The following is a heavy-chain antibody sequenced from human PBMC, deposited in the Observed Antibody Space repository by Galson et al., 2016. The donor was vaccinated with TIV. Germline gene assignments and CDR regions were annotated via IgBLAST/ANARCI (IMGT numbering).Heavy chain of an antibody. CDR2: ISGIYGHT. CDR3: AKVRDLSGYSIASFDH. D-gene: IGHD3-3*01. Sequence: SLRLSCAVSDVTFSSSVMTWVRQAPGKGLEWVSTISGIYGHTHYADSVKGRFTISRDNPKNTLYLQMNSLRAEDTAVYYCAKVRDLSGYSIASFDHWGQGILVTVSS. CDR1: DVTFSSSV. J-gene: IGHJ4*02. V-gene: IGHV3-23*01.